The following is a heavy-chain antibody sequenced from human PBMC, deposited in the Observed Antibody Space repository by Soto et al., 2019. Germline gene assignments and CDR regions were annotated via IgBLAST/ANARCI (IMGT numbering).Heavy chain of an antibody. CDR2: FYHRGST. CDR3: ARVSVFQAEGGVRDYY. CDR1: GGSISSSNW. Sequence: TLSLTCAVSGGSISSSNWWSWVRQPPGTGLEWSGEFYHRGSTKYNPTLKSRGTRTVHKSKSQCPLKLSSVFSAHSAVYYCARVSVFQAEGGVRDYY. V-gene: IGHV4-4*02. J-gene: IGHJ6*01. D-gene: IGHD3-16*01.